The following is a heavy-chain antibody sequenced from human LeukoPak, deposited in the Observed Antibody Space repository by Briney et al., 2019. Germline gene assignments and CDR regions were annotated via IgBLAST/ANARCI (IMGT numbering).Heavy chain of an antibody. Sequence: ASVKVSCKASGYTFTSYDINLVRQATGQGLEWMGWMNPNSGNTGYAQKFQGRVTMTRNTSISTAYMELSSLRSEDTAVYYCARVATVVSPSYYYYYYYMDVWGKGTTVTVSS. CDR3: ARVATVVSPSYYYYYYYMDV. CDR2: MNPNSGNT. V-gene: IGHV1-8*01. J-gene: IGHJ6*03. D-gene: IGHD5-12*01. CDR1: GYTFTSYD.